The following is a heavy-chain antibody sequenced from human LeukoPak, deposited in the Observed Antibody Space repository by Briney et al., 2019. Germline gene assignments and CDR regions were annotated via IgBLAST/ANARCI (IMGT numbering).Heavy chain of an antibody. CDR2: IYYSGST. J-gene: IGHJ3*02. V-gene: IGHV4-39*07. CDR3: ARSHYYDSSGLSTPGAFDI. Sequence: PSETLSLTCTVSGGSISSSSYYWGWIRQPPGKGLEWIGSIYYSGSTYYNPSLKSRVTISVDTSKNQFSLKLSSVTAADTAVYYCARSHYYDSSGLSTPGAFDIWGQGTMVTVSS. CDR1: GGSISSSSYY. D-gene: IGHD3-22*01.